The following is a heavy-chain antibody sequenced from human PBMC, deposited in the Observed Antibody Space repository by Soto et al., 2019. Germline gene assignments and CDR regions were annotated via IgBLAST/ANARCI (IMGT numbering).Heavy chain of an antibody. V-gene: IGHV1-69*01. D-gene: IGHD6-13*01. CDR1: GGTFSSYA. Sequence: QVQLVQSGAEVKKPGSSVKVSCKASGGTFSSYAISWVQQAPGQGLEWMGGIIPIFGTANYAQKFQGRVTITADESTSTAYMELSSLRSEDTAVYYCARDLRPGSSWSPGHWGQGTLVTVSS. CDR3: ARDLRPGSSWSPGH. CDR2: IIPIFGTA. J-gene: IGHJ4*02.